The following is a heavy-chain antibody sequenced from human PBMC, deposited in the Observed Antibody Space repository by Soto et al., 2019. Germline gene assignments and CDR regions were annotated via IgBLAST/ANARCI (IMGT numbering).Heavy chain of an antibody. CDR3: ARGRYGEY. CDR1: GYIFTTYG. Sequence: QVHLVQSGAEVKKPGASVKVSCKGSGYIFTTYGITWVRQAPGQGLEWMGWISAHNGNTNYAQKLQGRVTVTRDTSTSTASMELRNLRSDDTAVYYCARGRYGEYWGQGALVTVSS. D-gene: IGHD3-10*01. J-gene: IGHJ4*02. CDR2: ISAHNGNT. V-gene: IGHV1-18*01.